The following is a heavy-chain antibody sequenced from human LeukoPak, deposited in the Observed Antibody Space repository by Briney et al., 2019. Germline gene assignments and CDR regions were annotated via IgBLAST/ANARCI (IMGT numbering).Heavy chain of an antibody. CDR3: ASSVVVVAATHPYYYYYMDV. V-gene: IGHV4-59*01. CDR2: IYYSGST. D-gene: IGHD2-15*01. Sequence: SETLSLTCTVSGGSISSYYWSWIRQPPGKGLEWIGYIYYSGSTNYNPSLKSRVTISVDTSKNQFSLKLSSVIAADTAVYYCASSVVVVAATHPYYYYYMDVWGKGTTVTVSS. CDR1: GGSISSYY. J-gene: IGHJ6*03.